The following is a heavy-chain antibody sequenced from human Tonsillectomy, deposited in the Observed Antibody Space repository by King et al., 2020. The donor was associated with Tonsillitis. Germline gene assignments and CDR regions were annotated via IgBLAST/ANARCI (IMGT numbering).Heavy chain of an antibody. J-gene: IGHJ4*02. CDR2: VNHRGST. D-gene: IGHD3-3*01. V-gene: IGHV4-34*01. CDR3: ARGPSAIVGVIVTPPTYFDY. Sequence: QVQLPQWGAGLLKPSETLSLTCGVSGGAFSDKNWSWIRQSPGKGLEWIGEVNHRGSTNYNPSLKSRVTISIDTSKNHFSLKLTSLTAADTAVYYCARGPSAIVGVIVTPPTYFDYWGQGTLVTVSS. CDR1: GGAFSDKN.